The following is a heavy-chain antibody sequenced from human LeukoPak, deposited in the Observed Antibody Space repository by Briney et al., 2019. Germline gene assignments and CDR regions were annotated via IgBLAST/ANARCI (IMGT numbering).Heavy chain of an antibody. CDR3: AREGYYGSGSPPSLYFDY. J-gene: IGHJ4*02. V-gene: IGHV3-33*01. CDR1: GFTFSSYG. Sequence: PGGSLRLSCAAFGFTFSSYGMHWVRQAPGKGLEWVAVIWYDGSNKYFVDSVKGRFTISRDNSRSTLYLQMNSPRPEDTAIYYCAREGYYGSGSPPSLYFDYWGQGTLVTVSS. D-gene: IGHD3-10*01. CDR2: IWYDGSNK.